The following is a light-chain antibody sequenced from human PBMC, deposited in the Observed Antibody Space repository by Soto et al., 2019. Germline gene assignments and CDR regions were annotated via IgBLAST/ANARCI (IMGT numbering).Light chain of an antibody. CDR1: QSPSSW. CDR3: QQYKNYPWT. J-gene: IGKJ1*01. CDR2: KAS. V-gene: IGKV1-5*03. Sequence: DIQMTQSPSTLSASVGDRVTITCRASQSPSSWLAWYQQKQGKAPKLLIYKASSLQSGVPSRFSGSGSETEFTLTSRSLQPDDFATYYCQQYKNYPWTFGQGTKVEIK.